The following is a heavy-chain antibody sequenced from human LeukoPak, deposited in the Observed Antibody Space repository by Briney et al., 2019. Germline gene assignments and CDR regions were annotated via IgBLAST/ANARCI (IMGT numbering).Heavy chain of an antibody. CDR2: IKQDGSEK. V-gene: IGHV3-7*03. D-gene: IGHD3-9*01. CDR3: ASELRYFDWLDAFDI. CDR1: GFTFSSYW. J-gene: IGHJ3*02. Sequence: GGSLRLFCAASGFTFSSYWMSWDRQAPGKGLEWVANIKQDGSEKYYVDSVKGRFTISRDNAKNSLYLQMNSLRAEDTAVYYCASELRYFDWLDAFDIWGQGTMVTVSS.